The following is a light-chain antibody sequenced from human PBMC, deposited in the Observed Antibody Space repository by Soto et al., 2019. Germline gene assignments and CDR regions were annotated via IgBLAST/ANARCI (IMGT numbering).Light chain of an antibody. CDR3: SSKTTTNTII. CDR1: HSDVGTYDY. V-gene: IGLV2-14*03. J-gene: IGLJ2*01. CDR2: DVG. Sequence: QSALSQPASVSGPPGQSIAISCTGTHSDVGTYDYVSWYQQHPGKAPKLMIYDVGKRPSGISDRFSGSKSGNTASLTISGLLAEDEAHYYCSSKTTTNTIIFGGGTKLTVL.